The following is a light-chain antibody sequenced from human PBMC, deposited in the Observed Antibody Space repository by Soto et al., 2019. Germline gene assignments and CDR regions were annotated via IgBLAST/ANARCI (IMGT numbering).Light chain of an antibody. J-gene: IGLJ1*01. Sequence: QSALTQPRSVSGSPGQSVTISCTGTSSDVGTYNYVSWYQQHPGKAPKVMIYDVSKRPSGVPDRFSGSKSGNTASLTISGLQAEDEADYYCCSYAGSYIFYVFGPGTTVTVL. CDR2: DVS. CDR1: SSDVGTYNY. V-gene: IGLV2-11*01. CDR3: CSYAGSYIFYV.